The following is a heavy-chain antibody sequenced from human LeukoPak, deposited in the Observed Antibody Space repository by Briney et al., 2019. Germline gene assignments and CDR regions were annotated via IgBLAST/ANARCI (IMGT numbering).Heavy chain of an antibody. Sequence: PSETLSLTCTVSGYSISSGYYWGWIRPPPGKGLEWIGSIYHSGSTYYNPSLKSRVTISVDTSKNQFSLKLSSVTAADTAVYYCARDGNGWYFDYWGQGTLVTVSS. V-gene: IGHV4-38-2*02. CDR1: GYSISSGYY. CDR3: ARDGNGWYFDY. CDR2: IYHSGST. D-gene: IGHD6-19*01. J-gene: IGHJ4*02.